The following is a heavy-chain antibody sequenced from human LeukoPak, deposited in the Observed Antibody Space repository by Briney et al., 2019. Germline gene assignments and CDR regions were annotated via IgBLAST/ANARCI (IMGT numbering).Heavy chain of an antibody. V-gene: IGHV3-7*01. CDR1: GFTFSNYW. CDR2: IKQDGSAR. D-gene: IGHD6-19*01. Sequence: QAGGSLRLSCVASGFTFSNYWMSWVRQAPGTGLEWVANIKQDGSARNYVNSVEGRFTISRDNAKNSLYLQMNSLRDEDTAVYYCARDPYSGGYGAYYYYYMDVWGKGTTVTVSS. J-gene: IGHJ6*03. CDR3: ARDPYSGGYGAYYYYYMDV.